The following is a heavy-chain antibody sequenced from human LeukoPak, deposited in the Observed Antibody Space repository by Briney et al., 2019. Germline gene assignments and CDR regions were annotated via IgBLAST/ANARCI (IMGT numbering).Heavy chain of an antibody. CDR3: ARASEMVTRKDIVVVPAAHDAFDI. D-gene: IGHD2-2*01. V-gene: IGHV4-31*03. CDR1: GGSIRSGGYY. J-gene: IGHJ3*02. CDR2: IYYSGST. Sequence: KPSETLSLTCTASGGSIRSGGYYWSWIRQHPGKGLEWIGYIYYSGSTYYNPSLKSRVTISVDTSKNQFSLKLSSVTAADTAVYYCARASEMVTRKDIVVVPAAHDAFDIWGQGTMVTVSS.